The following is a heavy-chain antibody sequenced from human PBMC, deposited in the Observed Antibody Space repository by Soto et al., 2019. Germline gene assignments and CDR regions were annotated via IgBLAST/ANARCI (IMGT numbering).Heavy chain of an antibody. CDR2: IYYSGST. CDR1: GGSISSYY. J-gene: IGHJ6*02. D-gene: IGHD6-6*01. Sequence: SETLSLTCTVSGGSISSYYWSWIRQPPGKGLEWIGYIYYSGSTNYNPSLKSRVTISVDTSKNQFSLKLSSVTAADTAVYYCARHIAARPHYYYSGMDVWGQGXTVTVSS. V-gene: IGHV4-59*01. CDR3: ARHIAARPHYYYSGMDV.